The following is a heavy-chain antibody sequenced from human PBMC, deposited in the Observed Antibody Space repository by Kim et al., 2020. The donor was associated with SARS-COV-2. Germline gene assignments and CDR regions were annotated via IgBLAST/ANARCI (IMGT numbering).Heavy chain of an antibody. Sequence: GGSLRLSCAASGFTFSSYWMHWVRQAPGKGLVWVSRINSDGSSTSYADSVKGRFTISRDNAKNTLYLQMNSLRAEDTAVYYCARAAYFLGGGVEYFQHWGQGTLVTVSS. J-gene: IGHJ1*01. V-gene: IGHV3-74*01. CDR1: GFTFSSYW. CDR3: ARAAYFLGGGVEYFQH. D-gene: IGHD2-21*01. CDR2: INSDGSST.